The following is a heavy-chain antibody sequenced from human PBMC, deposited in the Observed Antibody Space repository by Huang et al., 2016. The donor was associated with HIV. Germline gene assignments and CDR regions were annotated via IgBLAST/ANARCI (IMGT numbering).Heavy chain of an antibody. J-gene: IGHJ3*02. CDR2: LIPIRGTV. CDR3: AREFEYTSSDYAFDI. Sequence: QVQLVQSGAEVKKSGSSVKVSCKASGGTFSSFGITWVRQAPGQGLEWMGGLIPIRGTVNYAQKFQGRVTITADEFTSTAHMELSRLRPGDTAVYYCAREFEYTSSDYAFDIWGQGTMVTVSS. CDR1: GGTFSSFG. V-gene: IGHV1-69*01. D-gene: IGHD2-2*01.